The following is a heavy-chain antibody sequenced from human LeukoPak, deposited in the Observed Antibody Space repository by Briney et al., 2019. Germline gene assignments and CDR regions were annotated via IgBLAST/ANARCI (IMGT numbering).Heavy chain of an antibody. V-gene: IGHV4-59*02. Sequence: PSQTLSLTCTVSGGSVSSYYWTWIRQPPGKGLEWIGYIYNSGSTNYNPSLKSRVTISVDTSKNQFSLKLSSVTAADTAVYYCARDTDSSGYYDSWGQGTLVTVSS. CDR3: ARDTDSSGYYDS. J-gene: IGHJ5*01. CDR1: GGSVSSYY. D-gene: IGHD3-22*01. CDR2: IYNSGST.